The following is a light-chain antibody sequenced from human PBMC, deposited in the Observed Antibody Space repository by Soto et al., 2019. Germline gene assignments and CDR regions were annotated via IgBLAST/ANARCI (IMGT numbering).Light chain of an antibody. CDR1: ESVSSNF. Sequence: EIVLTQSPGTLSLSPGERVTLSCRASESVSSNFLAWYQQKPGQAPRLLIYGASTLQSGVPSRFSGSGSGTDFTLTISCLQSEDFATYYCQQYYSYPITFGQGTRLEIK. CDR2: GAS. CDR3: QQYYSYPIT. V-gene: IGKV3-20*01. J-gene: IGKJ5*01.